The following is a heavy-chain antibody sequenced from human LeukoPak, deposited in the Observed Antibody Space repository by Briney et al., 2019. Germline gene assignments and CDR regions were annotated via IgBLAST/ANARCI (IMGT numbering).Heavy chain of an antibody. CDR2: IYSGGST. Sequence: PGGSLRLSCALSGFTVCSNYMSWVRQAPGKGVEWVSGIYSGGSTYYADSVKGRFTISRDNSKNTLYLQMNSLRAEDTAVYYCARVSYYYDSSGYTNDYWGQGTLVTVSS. CDR3: ARVSYYYDSSGYTNDY. CDR1: GFTVCSNY. D-gene: IGHD3-22*01. V-gene: IGHV3-53*01. J-gene: IGHJ4*02.